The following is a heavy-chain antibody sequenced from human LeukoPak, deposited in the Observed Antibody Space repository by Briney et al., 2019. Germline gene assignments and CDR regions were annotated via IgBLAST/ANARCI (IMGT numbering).Heavy chain of an antibody. CDR3: ARRYCSGGVCYYYFDY. CDR1: GYNFTTYW. V-gene: IGHV5-51*01. Sequence: GESLKISCKGSGYNFTTYWIAWVRQMPGKGLEWMGNIYPGDSDTRYSPSFQGQVTISADKSTSTAFLQWSSLKASDTAMYYCARRYCSGGVCYYYFDYWGQGTLVTVTS. D-gene: IGHD2-15*01. J-gene: IGHJ4*02. CDR2: IYPGDSDT.